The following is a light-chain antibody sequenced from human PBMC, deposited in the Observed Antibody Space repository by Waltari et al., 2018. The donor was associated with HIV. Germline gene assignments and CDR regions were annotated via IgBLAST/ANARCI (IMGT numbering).Light chain of an antibody. V-gene: IGLV7-46*01. CDR2: DTS. Sequence: QAVVTQEPSLTVSPGGTVTLTCGSSPAAVPRGPYSYRFQQKPGQAPRTLIYDTSNKHSWTPARFSGSLLGGKAALTLSGAQPEDEAEYYCLLSYSGAIPVFGTGTKVTVL. J-gene: IGLJ1*01. CDR3: LLSYSGAIPV. CDR1: PAAVPRGPY.